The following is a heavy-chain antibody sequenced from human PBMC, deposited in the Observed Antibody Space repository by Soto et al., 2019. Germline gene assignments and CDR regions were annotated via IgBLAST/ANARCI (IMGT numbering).Heavy chain of an antibody. CDR3: AREYYDILTGYYRPYYYYYMDV. J-gene: IGHJ6*03. D-gene: IGHD3-9*01. CDR1: GFTFSSYA. CDR2: ISGSGGST. V-gene: IGHV3-23*01. Sequence: GGSLRLSCAASGFTFSSYAMSWVRQAPGKGLEWVSAISGSGGSTYYADSVKGRFTISRDNSKNTLYLQMNSLRAEDTAVYYCAREYYDILTGYYRPYYYYYMDVGGKGTTVTVSS.